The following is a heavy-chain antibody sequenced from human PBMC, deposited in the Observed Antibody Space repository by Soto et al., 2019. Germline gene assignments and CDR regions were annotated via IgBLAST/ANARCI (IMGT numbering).Heavy chain of an antibody. CDR2: ISVYNGNT. D-gene: IGHD5-12*01. CDR1: GYTFTSYG. CDR3: ARAGDGGIVATIPDEY. J-gene: IGHJ4*02. V-gene: IGHV1-18*01. Sequence: QVQLVQSGAEVKKPGASVKVSCKASGYTFTSYGISWVRQAPGQGPEWMGWISVYNGNTNYAQKLQGRVTMTTDTSTRTAYMELRSLRSDDTAVYYCARAGDGGIVATIPDEYWGQGTLVTVSS.